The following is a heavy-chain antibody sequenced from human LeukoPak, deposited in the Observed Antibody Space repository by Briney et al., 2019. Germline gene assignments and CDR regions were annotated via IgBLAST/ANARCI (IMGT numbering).Heavy chain of an antibody. V-gene: IGHV3-49*04. J-gene: IGHJ5*02. D-gene: IGHD3-22*01. CDR3: AKGSSSVYYKWFDP. CDR2: IRNKAYGWTT. Sequence: GGSLRLTCTTSGFTFEDYAMTWVRQAPGKGLEWVGLIRNKAYGWTTQYPASVQGRFTISRDNSKNTLYLQMNSLRAEDTAVYYCAKGSSSVYYKWFDPWGQGTLVTVSS. CDR1: GFTFEDYA.